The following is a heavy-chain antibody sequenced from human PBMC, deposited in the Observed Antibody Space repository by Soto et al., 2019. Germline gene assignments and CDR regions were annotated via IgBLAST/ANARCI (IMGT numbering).Heavy chain of an antibody. Sequence: QTLALTCAISGDSVSSNSAAWNWIRQSPSRGLEWLGRTYYRSKWYKDYEVSVKSRITINLDTSKNQFSLQLNSVTPEDTAVYYCARGAVADDSRVFDYWGQGTLVTVSS. CDR3: ARGAVADDSRVFDY. V-gene: IGHV6-1*01. J-gene: IGHJ4*02. CDR1: GDSVSSNSAA. D-gene: IGHD6-19*01. CDR2: TYYRSKWYK.